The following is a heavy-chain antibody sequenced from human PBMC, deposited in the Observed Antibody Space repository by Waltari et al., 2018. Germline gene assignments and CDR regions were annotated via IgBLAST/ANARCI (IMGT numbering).Heavy chain of an antibody. CDR2: VKEDGSEK. V-gene: IGHV3-7*01. CDR3: ARGRVDFAY. CDR1: GFALSTHW. Sequence: EVQLVESGGNLVQPGGSLRLSCAASGFALSTHWMSWVRQAPGKGLEWVANVKEDGSEKYYVDSVKGRFTISRDNAKNSLYLQMNSLRAEDTAMYFCARGRVDFAYWGQGTLVTVSS. J-gene: IGHJ4*02.